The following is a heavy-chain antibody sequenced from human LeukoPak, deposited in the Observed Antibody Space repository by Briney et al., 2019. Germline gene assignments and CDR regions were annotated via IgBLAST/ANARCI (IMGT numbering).Heavy chain of an antibody. D-gene: IGHD5-12*01. Sequence: GGSLRLSCAASGFTVSSTYMSWVRQAPGKGLEWVSVIYSGGSTYYADSLKGRFTISRDNAKNSLYLQMNSLRAEDTAVYYCAYGYSGYDFSHWGQGTLVTVSS. V-gene: IGHV3-66*01. CDR3: AYGYSGYDFSH. J-gene: IGHJ4*02. CDR2: IYSGGST. CDR1: GFTVSSTY.